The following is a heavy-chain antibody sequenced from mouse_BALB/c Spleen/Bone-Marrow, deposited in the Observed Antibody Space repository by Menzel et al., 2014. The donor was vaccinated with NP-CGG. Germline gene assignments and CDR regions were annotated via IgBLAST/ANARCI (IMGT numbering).Heavy chain of an antibody. V-gene: IGHV1-18*01. CDR1: GYTFTDCN. CDR2: INPNNGGT. D-gene: IGHD4-1*01. CDR3: ARRELGRFAY. J-gene: IGHJ3*01. Sequence: EVQLQQSGPELVKPGASVKIPCKASGYTFTDCNMDWVKQSHGKSLEWIGDINPNNGGTIYNQKFKGKATLTVDKSSSTAYMELRSLTSEDTAVYYCARRELGRFAYWGQGTLVTVSA.